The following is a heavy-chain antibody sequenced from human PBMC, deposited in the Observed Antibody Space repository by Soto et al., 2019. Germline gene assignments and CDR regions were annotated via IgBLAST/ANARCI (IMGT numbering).Heavy chain of an antibody. D-gene: IGHD2-2*01. J-gene: IGHJ3*02. CDR1: NGSFSVYY. Sequence: PSETLSLTCAVYNGSFSVYYWTWIRQPPGKGLEWIGEINHAGSTNYNPSLKNRVTISVDTSKNQLSLNLNSVTAADTAVYYCARDSTRRGTCDIWGQGTMVTVSS. CDR2: INHAGST. CDR3: ARDSTRRGTCDI. V-gene: IGHV4-34*01.